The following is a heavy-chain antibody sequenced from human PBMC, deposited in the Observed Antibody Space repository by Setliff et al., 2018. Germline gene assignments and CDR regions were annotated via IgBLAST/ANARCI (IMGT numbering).Heavy chain of an antibody. D-gene: IGHD2-21*02. CDR1: GGSISTNTYF. V-gene: IGHV4-39*07. J-gene: IGHJ4*02. CDR3: ARGFDVCGGGACYTDGPYYFDY. Sequence: PSETLSLTCTVSGGSISTNTYFWGWIRQPPGKGLEWIGNTYYSGSTNYNPSLKSRVTISVDTSKNQFSLKLSSVAAADTAVYYCARGFDVCGGGACYTDGPYYFDYWGLGTQVTVSS. CDR2: TYYSGST.